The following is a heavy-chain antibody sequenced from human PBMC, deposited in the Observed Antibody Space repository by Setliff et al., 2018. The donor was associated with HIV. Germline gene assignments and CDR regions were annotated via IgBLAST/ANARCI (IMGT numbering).Heavy chain of an antibody. CDR1: GGPSTDHY. V-gene: IGHV4-34*01. D-gene: IGHD3-22*01. Sequence: ETLSLTCAVYGGPSTDHYWNWIRQSPGMGLEWIAEINHSGSTNYNPSLESRVTISVDTSKNQFSLKLSSATAADTAVYYCARQAWHSGRNGYFVDYWGQGMLVTV. J-gene: IGHJ4*02. CDR2: INHSGST. CDR3: ARQAWHSGRNGYFVDY.